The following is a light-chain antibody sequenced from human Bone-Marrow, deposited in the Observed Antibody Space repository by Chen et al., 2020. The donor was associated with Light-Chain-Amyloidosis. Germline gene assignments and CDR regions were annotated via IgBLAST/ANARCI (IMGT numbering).Light chain of an antibody. V-gene: IGLV1-47*01. J-gene: IGLJ1*01. CDR3: AAWDDSRSGFYV. CDR1: NSNIGSNF. Sequence: QSVLTQPPSASGTPGQRVTISGSGSNSNIGSNFVYWYQQLPGTAPKLFIYRNDQRPSGVPDRFSGSKSGTSASLAISGLRSEDEADYYCAAWDDSRSGFYVFGTGTKVTVL. CDR2: RND.